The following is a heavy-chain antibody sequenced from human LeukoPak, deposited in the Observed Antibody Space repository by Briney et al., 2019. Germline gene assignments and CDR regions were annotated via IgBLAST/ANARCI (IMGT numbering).Heavy chain of an antibody. CDR1: GFTLRIYA. J-gene: IGHJ3*02. V-gene: IGHV3-23*01. CDR3: AKVGSEYYYDSSVAAFDI. D-gene: IGHD3-22*01. Sequence: GGSQRLSCAASGFTLRIYAMSWLREAPGKGVEGVSAISCSGGSTYYADSVKGWFTISRDNSKNTLYLQMNSLRAEDTAVYYCAKVGSEYYYDSSVAAFDIWGQGTMVTVSS. CDR2: ISCSGGST.